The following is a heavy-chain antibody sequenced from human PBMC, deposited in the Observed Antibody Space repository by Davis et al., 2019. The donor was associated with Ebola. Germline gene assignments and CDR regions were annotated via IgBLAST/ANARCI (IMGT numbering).Heavy chain of an antibody. CDR2: INPHNGNT. Sequence: AASVKVSCKASGYTFTSYGISWVRQAPGQGLEWMGWINPHNGNTNYAQNVQGRVTMTTDTSTNTAYMEVGSLRSDDTAVYYCARAQFPTTSDHWGQGTLVIVSS. CDR3: ARAQFPTTSDH. D-gene: IGHD1-1*01. J-gene: IGHJ4*02. V-gene: IGHV1-18*04. CDR1: GYTFTSYG.